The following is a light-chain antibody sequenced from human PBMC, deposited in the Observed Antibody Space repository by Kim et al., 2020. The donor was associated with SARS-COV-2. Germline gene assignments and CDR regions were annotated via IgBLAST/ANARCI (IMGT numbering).Light chain of an antibody. CDR3: QAWDSSTHVV. CDR1: KLGDKY. J-gene: IGLJ2*01. V-gene: IGLV3-1*01. Sequence: SYELTQPPSVSVSPGQTASITCSGDKLGDKYACWYQQKPGQSPVLVIYQDSKRPSGIPERFSGSNSGNTATLTISRTQAMDEADYYCQAWDSSTHVVFGG. CDR2: QDS.